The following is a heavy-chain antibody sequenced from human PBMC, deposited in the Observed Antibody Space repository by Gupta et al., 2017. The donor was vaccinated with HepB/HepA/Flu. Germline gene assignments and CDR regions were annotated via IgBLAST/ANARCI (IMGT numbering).Heavy chain of an antibody. CDR2: MSGSGDIT. CDR3: AKDPPGWIDD. J-gene: IGHJ4*02. Sequence: EVQLLEPGADLVQPGGSLSLSCAASGFSFSRYAMSWVRQAPGKGLEWGAGMSGSGDITYYADSVKGRFTISRDNCKNTLFLQMNSLRAHDTAVYYCAKDPPGWIDDWGQGTLVTVSS. D-gene: IGHD1-14*01. CDR1: GFSFSRYA. V-gene: IGHV3-23*01.